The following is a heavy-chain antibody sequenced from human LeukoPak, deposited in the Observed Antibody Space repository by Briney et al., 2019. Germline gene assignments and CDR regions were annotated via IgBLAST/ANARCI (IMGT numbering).Heavy chain of an antibody. Sequence: ASVKVSCKASGYTFTNNDISWVRQATGQGLEWMGWVSPDSGDTGYAPNFRGRVTMTTDTSINTAYMELTSLTSEDTAIYYCTRGRAAGDWGQGTLVTVSS. CDR1: GYTFTNND. CDR3: TRGRAAGD. J-gene: IGHJ4*02. CDR2: VSPDSGDT. D-gene: IGHD6-19*01. V-gene: IGHV1-8*01.